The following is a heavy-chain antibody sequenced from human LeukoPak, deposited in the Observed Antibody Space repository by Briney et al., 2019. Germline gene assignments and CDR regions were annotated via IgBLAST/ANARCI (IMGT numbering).Heavy chain of an antibody. CDR3: ARDRYDILTGKRKQVVYHYYYGMDV. V-gene: IGHV3-30*04. Sequence: PGGSLRLSCAASGFTFSSFAMHWVRQAPGKGLEWVAVISYDGDNKYYADSVKGRFTISRDNSKNTLYLQMNSLRAEDTAVYYCARDRYDILTGKRKQVVYHYYYGMDVWGQGTTVTVSS. J-gene: IGHJ6*02. CDR1: GFTFSSFA. D-gene: IGHD3-9*01. CDR2: ISYDGDNK.